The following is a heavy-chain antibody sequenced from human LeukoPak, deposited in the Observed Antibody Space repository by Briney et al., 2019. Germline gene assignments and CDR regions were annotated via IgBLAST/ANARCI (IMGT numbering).Heavy chain of an antibody. V-gene: IGHV1-18*01. Sequence: ASVKVSCKASGYTFTSYGISWVRQAPGQGLEWMGWISAYNGNTSYAQRLQGRVTMTTDTSTSTAYMELRSLRPDDTAVYYCARVPWGAAGGYFDYWGQGTLVTVSS. D-gene: IGHD2-15*01. CDR2: ISAYNGNT. J-gene: IGHJ4*02. CDR3: ARVPWGAAGGYFDY. CDR1: GYTFTSYG.